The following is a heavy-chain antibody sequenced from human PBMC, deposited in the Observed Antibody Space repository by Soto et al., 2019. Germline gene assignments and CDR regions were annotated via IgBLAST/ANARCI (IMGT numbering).Heavy chain of an antibody. Sequence: GGSLRLSCAASGFTFSSYAMHWVRQAPGKGLEWVAVISYDGSNKYYADSVKGRFTISRDNSKNTLYLQMNSLRAEDTAVYYCARDEYYGSGSYYNTVWGQGTLVTVSS. CDR2: ISYDGSNK. J-gene: IGHJ4*02. CDR1: GFTFSSYA. CDR3: ARDEYYGSGSYYNTV. D-gene: IGHD3-10*01. V-gene: IGHV3-30-3*01.